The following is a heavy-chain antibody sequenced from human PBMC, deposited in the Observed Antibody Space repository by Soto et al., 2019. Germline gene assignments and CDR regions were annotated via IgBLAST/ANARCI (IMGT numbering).Heavy chain of an antibody. CDR1: GGSISSSSYH. V-gene: IGHV4-39*01. Sequence: PSETLSLTCTVSGGSISSSSYHWGWIRQPPGKGLEWIGSIYYSGSTYYNPSPKSRVTISVDTSKNQFSLKLSSVTAADTAVYYCARQSEDIVVVGAAEFDPWGQGTLVTVSS. CDR3: ARQSEDIVVVGAAEFDP. D-gene: IGHD2-15*01. J-gene: IGHJ5*02. CDR2: IYYSGST.